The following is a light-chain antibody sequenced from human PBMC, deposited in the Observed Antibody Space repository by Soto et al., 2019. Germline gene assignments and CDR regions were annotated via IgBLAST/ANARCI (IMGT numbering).Light chain of an antibody. V-gene: IGLV1-40*01. CDR1: NSNIGAGYD. CDR3: QSYGSSPSANFV. Sequence: QSVLTQPPSMSGAPGQRVTISCTGSNSNIGAGYDVHWYQQLPGKAPKLLIYGNDNRPSGVPERFSGSKSGTSASLAITGLRADDEADYYCQSYGSSPSANFVFGTGTKVTVL. CDR2: GND. J-gene: IGLJ1*01.